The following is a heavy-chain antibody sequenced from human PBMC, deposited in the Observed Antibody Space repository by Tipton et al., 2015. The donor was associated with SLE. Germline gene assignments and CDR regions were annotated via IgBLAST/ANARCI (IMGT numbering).Heavy chain of an antibody. V-gene: IGHV4-31*03. J-gene: IGHJ4*02. CDR2: IKFSGST. CDR3: ATHADRVY. Sequence: TLSLTCTVSGGSIRSGGYFWSWIRQHPGKGLEWIGDIKFSGSTYYNPSLKSRVSISVDTSKNEFSLMLNSVTAADTAVYYCATHADRVYWGQGTLVTVSS. CDR1: GGSIRSGGYF.